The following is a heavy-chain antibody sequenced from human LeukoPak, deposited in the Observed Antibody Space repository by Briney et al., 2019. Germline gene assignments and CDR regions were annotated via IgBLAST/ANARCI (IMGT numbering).Heavy chain of an antibody. CDR1: GFTFSNYA. D-gene: IGHD5-18*01. V-gene: IGHV3-23*01. Sequence: GGSLRLSCAASGFTFSNYAMSWARQAPGKGMEWVSAISGSGGSTYYADSVKGRFTISRDNSKNTLYLQMNSLRAEDTAVYYCTKGTIWLPFDYWGQGTLVTVSS. CDR2: ISGSGGST. CDR3: TKGTIWLPFDY. J-gene: IGHJ4*02.